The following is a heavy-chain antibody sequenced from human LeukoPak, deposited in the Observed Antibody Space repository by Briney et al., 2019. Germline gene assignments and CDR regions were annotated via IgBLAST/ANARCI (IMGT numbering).Heavy chain of an antibody. CDR1: GGSFSGYY. CDR3: ARGGGPVPFDY. J-gene: IGHJ4*02. D-gene: IGHD3-10*01. Sequence: SETLSLTCAVYGGSFSGYYWSWIRQPPGKGLEWIGEINHSGSANYNPSLKSRVTISVDTSKNQFSLKLSSVTAADTAVYYCARGGGPVPFDYWGQGTLVTVSS. CDR2: INHSGSA. V-gene: IGHV4-34*01.